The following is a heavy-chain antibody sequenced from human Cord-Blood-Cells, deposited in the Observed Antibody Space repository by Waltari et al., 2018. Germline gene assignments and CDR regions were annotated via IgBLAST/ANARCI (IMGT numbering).Heavy chain of an antibody. V-gene: IGHV4-34*01. CDR3: ASQPRPSYYGSGSYDY. D-gene: IGHD3-10*01. CDR2: INLSGRT. Sequence: QVQLHQWGAGLLKPSETLSLTCAVYGGSFSGYYWSWIRQPPGTGLEWIGEINLSGRTSYSTTRKSRHTLSVDTSSIQFSLKLGSFAAADTAMYYCASQPRPSYYGSGSYDYLGQGTLVTVPS. J-gene: IGHJ4*02. CDR1: GGSFSGYY.